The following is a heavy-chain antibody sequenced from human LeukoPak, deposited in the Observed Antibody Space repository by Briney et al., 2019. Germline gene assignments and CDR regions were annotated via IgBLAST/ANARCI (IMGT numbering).Heavy chain of an antibody. J-gene: IGHJ4*02. D-gene: IGHD2-21*02. V-gene: IGHV4-34*01. Sequence: PSETLSLTCAVYGGSFSGYYWSWIRQPPRKGLEWIGEINHSGSTNYNPSLKSRVTISVDTSKNQFSLKLSSVTAADTAVYYCARDTGGDCYSDWGQGTLVTVSS. CDR1: GGSFSGYY. CDR3: ARDTGGDCYSD. CDR2: INHSGST.